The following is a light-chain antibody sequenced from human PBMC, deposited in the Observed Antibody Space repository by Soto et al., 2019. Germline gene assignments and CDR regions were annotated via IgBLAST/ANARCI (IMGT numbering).Light chain of an antibody. J-gene: IGKJ5*01. CDR2: AAS. Sequence: DIQLTQSPSFLSASVGDRVTITCRASRGISSYLAWYQQKPGKAPKLLIYAASTLQSGVPLRFSGSGSGTEFTLTISSLQPEDFATYYCQQLNSYPITFGQGTRLEIK. CDR3: QQLNSYPIT. CDR1: RGISSY. V-gene: IGKV1-9*01.